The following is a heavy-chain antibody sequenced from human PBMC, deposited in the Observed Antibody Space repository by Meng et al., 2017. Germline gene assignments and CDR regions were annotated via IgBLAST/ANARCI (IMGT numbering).Heavy chain of an antibody. D-gene: IGHD3-22*01. Sequence: QVQLVQFGAEVKKPGSSVKVSCKASGGTFSSYAISWVRQAPGQGLECMGGIIPIFGTANYAQKFQGRVTITADESTSTAYMELSSLRSEDTAVYYCARARDYYDSSGYYSWFDYWGQGTLVTVSS. J-gene: IGHJ4*02. CDR3: ARARDYYDSSGYYSWFDY. CDR1: GGTFSSYA. CDR2: IIPIFGTA. V-gene: IGHV1-69*01.